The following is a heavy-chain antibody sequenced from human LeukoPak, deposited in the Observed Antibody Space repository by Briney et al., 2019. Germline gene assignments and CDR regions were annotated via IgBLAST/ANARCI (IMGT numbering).Heavy chain of an antibody. V-gene: IGHV4-39*01. J-gene: IGHJ4*02. CDR1: GGSISSSSYY. Sequence: SETLSLTCTVSGGSISSSSYYWGWIRQPPGKGLEWIGSIYYSGSTYYNPSLKSRVTISVDTSKNQFSVKLSSVTAADTAVYYCARHSRRYSGYDGRMGRAFDYWGQGTLVTVSS. CDR2: IYYSGST. D-gene: IGHD5-12*01. CDR3: ARHSRRYSGYDGRMGRAFDY.